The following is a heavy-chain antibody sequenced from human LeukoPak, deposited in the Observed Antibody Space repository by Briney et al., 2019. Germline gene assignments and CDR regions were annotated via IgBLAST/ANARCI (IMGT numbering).Heavy chain of an antibody. CDR2: ISPNSGGT. Sequence: ASVKVSCKASGYTFTGYYMHWVRQAPGQGLEWMGWISPNSGGTNYARNFQGRVTMTRDTSISTAYMELSRLRSDDTAVYYCARPYGGNPHFDYWGQGTLVTVSS. V-gene: IGHV1-2*02. D-gene: IGHD4-23*01. J-gene: IGHJ4*02. CDR3: ARPYGGNPHFDY. CDR1: GYTFTGYY.